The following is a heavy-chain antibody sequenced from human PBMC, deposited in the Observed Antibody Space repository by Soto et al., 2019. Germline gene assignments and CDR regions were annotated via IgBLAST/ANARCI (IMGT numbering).Heavy chain of an antibody. CDR2: INWKSDI. J-gene: IGHJ4*02. V-gene: IGHV3-9*01. CDR3: ARGSTYYYDSSGYYIYYFDY. CDR1: GFTFDDNA. D-gene: IGHD3-22*01. Sequence: PGGSLRLSCAVSGFTFDDNAMHWVRQAPEKGLEWVSGINWKSDIGYADSVKGRFTISRDNAKNSLYLQMNSLRAEDTAVYYCARGSTYYYDSSGYYIYYFDYWGQGTLVTVSS.